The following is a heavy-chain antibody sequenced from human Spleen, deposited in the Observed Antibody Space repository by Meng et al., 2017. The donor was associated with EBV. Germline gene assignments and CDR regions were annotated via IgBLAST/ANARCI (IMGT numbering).Heavy chain of an antibody. CDR3: ARENPARGNWFDP. D-gene: IGHD3-10*01. J-gene: IGHJ5*02. CDR2: VYYSGST. V-gene: IGHV4-61*01. Sequence: QVHPAEVCHELVTPCVTLSLSCTVLGGSFSSTSYYWSLIRQPPGKRLEWIGYVYYSGSTNYNPSLKSRVTISVDTSKNQFSLNLHSVTAADTAVYYCARENPARGNWFDPWGQGALVTVSS. CDR1: GGSFSSTSYY.